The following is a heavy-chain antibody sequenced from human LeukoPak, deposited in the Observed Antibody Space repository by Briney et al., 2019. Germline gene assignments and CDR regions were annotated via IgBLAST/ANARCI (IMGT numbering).Heavy chain of an antibody. CDR3: AREANGVFSY. CDR2: ISSSSSTI. Sequence: GGSLRLSCAASGFTFSSYSMNWVRQAPGKGLEWVSYISSSSSTIYYADSVKGRFTISRDNAKNSLYLQMNSLRAEDTAVYYCAREANGVFSYWGQGTLVTVSS. D-gene: IGHD2-8*01. CDR1: GFTFSSYS. V-gene: IGHV3-48*01. J-gene: IGHJ4*02.